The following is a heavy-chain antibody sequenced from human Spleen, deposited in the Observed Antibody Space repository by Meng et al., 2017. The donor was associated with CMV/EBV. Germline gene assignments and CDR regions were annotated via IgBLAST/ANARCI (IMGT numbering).Heavy chain of an antibody. CDR3: ARTQWHVGYFDY. D-gene: IGHD6-19*01. J-gene: IGHJ4*02. V-gene: IGHV4-59*01. CDR1: GGSLSDNY. CDR2: IYYSGST. Sequence: GSLRLSCSVSGGSLSDNYWSWIRQPPGKGLQWIGDIYYSGSTTYNPSLKSRLTISVDTSKNQFSLKLKSVTAADTAVYYCARTQWHVGYFDYWGQGTLVTVSS.